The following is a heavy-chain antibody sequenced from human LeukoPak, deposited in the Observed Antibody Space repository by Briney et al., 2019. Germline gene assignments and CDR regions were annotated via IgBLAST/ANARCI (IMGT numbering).Heavy chain of an antibody. V-gene: IGHV3-30*15. CDR1: GFTFSSYA. Sequence: GGSLRLSCAASGFTFSSYAVHWVRQAPGKGLEWVAVISYDGGNKYYADSVKGRFTISRDNSKSTLYLQMSSLRAEDTAVYYCAREGDDSSGYYLDYWGQGTLVTVSS. J-gene: IGHJ4*02. D-gene: IGHD3-22*01. CDR3: AREGDDSSGYYLDY. CDR2: ISYDGGNK.